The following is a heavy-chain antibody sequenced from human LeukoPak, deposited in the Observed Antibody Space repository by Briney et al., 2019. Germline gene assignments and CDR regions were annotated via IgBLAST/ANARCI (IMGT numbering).Heavy chain of an antibody. J-gene: IGHJ4*02. Sequence: SETLSLTCTVSGGSISSYYWSWIRQPPGKGPEWIGYIYYSGSTNYNPSLKSRVTISVDTSKNQFSLKLSSVTAADTAVYYCARDDILTGYPLDYWGQGTLVTVSS. CDR1: GGSISSYY. V-gene: IGHV4-59*01. D-gene: IGHD3-9*01. CDR2: IYYSGST. CDR3: ARDDILTGYPLDY.